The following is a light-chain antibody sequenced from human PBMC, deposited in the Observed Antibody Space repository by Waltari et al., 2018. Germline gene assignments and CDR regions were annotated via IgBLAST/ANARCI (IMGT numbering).Light chain of an antibody. CDR1: GSDVGSYVY. Sequence: QSALTQPAYVSGSPGQSITISCTGTGSDVGSYVYVSWYQQHPGKGPKLMIFDVSNRPSGVSNRFSGSKSGNTASLTISGLQAEDEADYYCSSYTSSGTVIFGGGTKLTVL. J-gene: IGLJ2*01. CDR3: SSYTSSGTVI. V-gene: IGLV2-14*03. CDR2: DVS.